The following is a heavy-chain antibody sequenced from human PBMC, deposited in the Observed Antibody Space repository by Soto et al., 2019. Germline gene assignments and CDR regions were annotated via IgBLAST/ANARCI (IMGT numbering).Heavy chain of an antibody. D-gene: IGHD2-21*01. J-gene: IGHJ4*02. CDR1: SGSISSSNW. V-gene: IGHV4-4*02. Sequence: SETLSLTCAVSSGSISSSNWWSWVRQPPGKGLEWIGEIYHSGSTNYNPSLKSRVTISVDKSKKQSSLKLSSVTAADTAVYYCARAGGEHEGGMGYWGQGTLVTVSS. CDR3: ARAGGEHEGGMGY. CDR2: IYHSGST.